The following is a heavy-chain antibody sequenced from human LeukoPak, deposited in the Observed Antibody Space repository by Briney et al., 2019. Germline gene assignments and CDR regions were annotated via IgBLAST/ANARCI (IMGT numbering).Heavy chain of an antibody. CDR3: ATAGIVVVSRVEYFDY. CDR1: GYTLTELS. J-gene: IGHJ4*02. D-gene: IGHD3-22*01. CDR2: FDPEDGET. Sequence: ASVKVSCKVSGYTLTELSMHWVRQAPGKGLEWTGGFDPEDGETIYAQKFQGRVTMTVDTSTDTAYMELSSLRSEDTAVYYCATAGIVVVSRVEYFDYWGQGTLVTVSS. V-gene: IGHV1-24*01.